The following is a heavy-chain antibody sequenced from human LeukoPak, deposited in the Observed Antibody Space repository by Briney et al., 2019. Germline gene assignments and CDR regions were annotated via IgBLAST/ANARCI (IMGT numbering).Heavy chain of an antibody. D-gene: IGHD2-8*01. Sequence: GGSLRLSCAASGFTFSSYEMNWVRQAPGKGLEWVSYISSSGSTIYYADSVKGRFTISRDNAKNSLYLQMNSLRAEDTAVYYCARRAGGGVYYFDYWGQGTLVTVSS. CDR3: ARRAGGGVYYFDY. J-gene: IGHJ4*02. V-gene: IGHV3-48*03. CDR1: GFTFSSYE. CDR2: ISSSGSTI.